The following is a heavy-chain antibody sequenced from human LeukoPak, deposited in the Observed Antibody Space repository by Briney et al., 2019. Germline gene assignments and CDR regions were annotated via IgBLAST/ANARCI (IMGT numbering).Heavy chain of an antibody. D-gene: IGHD2-2*01. CDR2: INQSGST. CDR1: GGSFSGYY. Sequence: SETLSLTCAVYGGSFSGYYWSWVRQPPGKGLEWIGEINQSGSTNYNPYLLRGVKITVDTSKDQFSLKLSSVTAAEKAVYYCARSGYCSSTSCYRPFDYWGQGTLVTVSS. V-gene: IGHV4-34*01. J-gene: IGHJ4*02. CDR3: ARSGYCSSTSCYRPFDY.